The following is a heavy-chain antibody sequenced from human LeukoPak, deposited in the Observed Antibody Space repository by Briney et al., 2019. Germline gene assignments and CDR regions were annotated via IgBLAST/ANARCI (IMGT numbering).Heavy chain of an antibody. J-gene: IGHJ4*02. V-gene: IGHV1-69*05. CDR1: GGTFSSYA. D-gene: IGHD3-22*01. CDR2: IIPILGTA. Sequence: SVKVSCKASGGTFSSYAISWVRQAPGQGLEWMGGIIPILGTANYAQKFQGRVTITTDESTSTAYMELSSLRSEDTAVYYCARGGTGYYDSSGYYLDYWGQGTLVTVSS. CDR3: ARGGTGYYDSSGYYLDY.